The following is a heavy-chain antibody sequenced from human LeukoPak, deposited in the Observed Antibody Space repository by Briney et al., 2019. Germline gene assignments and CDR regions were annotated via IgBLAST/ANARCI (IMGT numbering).Heavy chain of an antibody. CDR1: GVSISSYY. CDR2: IYYSGST. Sequence: PSETLSLTCTVSGVSISSYYWSWLRQPPGKGLEWIGYIYYSGSTNYNPSLKSRVTISVDTSKNQFSLKLSSVTAAETAVYYCAREGRYRYGYNEYHLYMDIWGKGTTVTVSS. D-gene: IGHD5-18*01. V-gene: IGHV4-59*12. J-gene: IGHJ6*03. CDR3: AREGRYRYGYNEYHLYMDI.